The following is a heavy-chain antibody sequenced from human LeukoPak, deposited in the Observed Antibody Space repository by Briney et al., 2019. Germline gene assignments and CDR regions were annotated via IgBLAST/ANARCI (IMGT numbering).Heavy chain of an antibody. D-gene: IGHD2-2*01. CDR2: INHSGST. CDR3: ARENCSSTSCYAYFDY. CDR1: GGSSSGYY. J-gene: IGHJ4*02. Sequence: SETLSLTCAVYGGSSSGYYWSWIRQPPGKGLEWIGEINHSGSTNYNPSLKSRVTISVDTSKNQFSLKLSSVTAADTAVYYCARENCSSTSCYAYFDYWGQGTLVTVSS. V-gene: IGHV4-34*01.